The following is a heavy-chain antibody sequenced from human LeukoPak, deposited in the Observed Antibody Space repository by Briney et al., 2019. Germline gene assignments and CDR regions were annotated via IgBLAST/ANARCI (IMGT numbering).Heavy chain of an antibody. CDR2: IYYSAST. D-gene: IGHD3-10*01. V-gene: IGHV4-59*08. Sequence: SETLSLTCTVSGGSISRYYWSWIRQPPGKGLEWIGYIYYSASTNYNPSLKRLVTISVDTSKNQFSLKLSSVTAADTAVYYCARQSFGVYPWGQGTLVTVSS. J-gene: IGHJ5*02. CDR1: GGSISRYY. CDR3: ARQSFGVYP.